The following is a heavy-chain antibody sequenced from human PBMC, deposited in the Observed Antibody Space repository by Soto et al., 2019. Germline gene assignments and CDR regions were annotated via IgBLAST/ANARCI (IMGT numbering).Heavy chain of an antibody. CDR1: GFTFSSYA. V-gene: IGHV3-23*01. CDR2: ISGSGGST. CDR3: AKDRVRFLDSEGLFDY. J-gene: IGHJ4*02. D-gene: IGHD3-3*01. Sequence: GGSLRLSCAASGFTFSSYAMSWVRQAPGKGLEWVSAISGSGGSTYYADSVKGRFTISRDNSKNTLYLQMNSLRAEDTAVYYCAKDRVRFLDSEGLFDYWGQGTLVTVSS.